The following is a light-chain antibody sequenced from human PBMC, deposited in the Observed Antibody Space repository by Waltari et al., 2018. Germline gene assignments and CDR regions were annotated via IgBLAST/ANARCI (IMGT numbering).Light chain of an antibody. Sequence: SYVLTQPPSLSVAPGMAARLTCWGDNIGRKSLHWYQRTPGQAPVLVISYDNDRPSGVPARFSGSNSGDTATLTISRVEAGDEGDYYCQVWDANNEPGVFGTGTEVTVL. J-gene: IGLJ1*01. CDR1: NIGRKS. CDR2: YDN. CDR3: QVWDANNEPGV. V-gene: IGLV3-21*04.